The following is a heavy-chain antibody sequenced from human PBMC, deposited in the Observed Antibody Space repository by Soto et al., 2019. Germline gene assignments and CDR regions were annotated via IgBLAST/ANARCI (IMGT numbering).Heavy chain of an antibody. J-gene: IGHJ4*02. Sequence: QVQLQESGPGLVKPSQTLSLTCTVSGGSISSGDYYWSWIRQPPGKGLEWIGYIYYSGSTYYNPSLKSRVTISVDTSKNQFSLKLSSVTAADTAVYYCARGGGHDYSNYVPPYYFDYWGQGTLVTVSS. V-gene: IGHV4-30-4*01. CDR1: GGSISSGDYY. CDR2: IYYSGST. CDR3: ARGGGHDYSNYVPPYYFDY. D-gene: IGHD4-4*01.